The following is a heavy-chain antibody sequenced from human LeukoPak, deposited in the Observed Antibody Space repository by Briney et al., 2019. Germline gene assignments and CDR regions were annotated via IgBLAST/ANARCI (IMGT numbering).Heavy chain of an antibody. D-gene: IGHD6-19*01. CDR3: ASTYSSDWGELDY. CDR2: IYSGGST. V-gene: IGHV3-66*01. Sequence: GGSLRLSCAASGVTVSSSYMSWVRQAPGKGLEWVSVIYSGGSTYYADSVKGRFTISRDNSKNTLYLQMNSLRGEVTAVYYCASTYSSDWGELDYWGQGTLVTVSS. J-gene: IGHJ4*02. CDR1: GVTVSSSY.